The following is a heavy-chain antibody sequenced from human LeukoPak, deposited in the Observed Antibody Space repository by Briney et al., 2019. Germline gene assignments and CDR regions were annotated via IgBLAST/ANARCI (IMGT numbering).Heavy chain of an antibody. J-gene: IGHJ4*02. CDR2: INPNSGGT. Sequence: GASVKVSCKASGYTFTSYDINWVRQATGQGLEWMGWINPNSGGTNYAQKFQGRVTMTRDTSISTAYMELSRLRSDDTAVYYCARDLLYGYDYWGQGTLVTVSS. CDR3: ARDLLYGYDY. CDR1: GYTFTSYD. V-gene: IGHV1-2*02. D-gene: IGHD2-2*03.